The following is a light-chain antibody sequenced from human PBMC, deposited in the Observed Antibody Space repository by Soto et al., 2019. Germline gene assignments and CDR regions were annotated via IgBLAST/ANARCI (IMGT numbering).Light chain of an antibody. CDR1: QSIRNY. CDR3: QQTASTPQT. Sequence: DIQMTQSPSSLSASVGDRVTISCRASQSIRNYVSWYQQKPGTAPKLLIRAASTLQSGVPSRFSGSGSGTDFTLTISSLQIEDFATSFCQQTASTPQTFGQGTNVEI. CDR2: AAS. J-gene: IGKJ1*01. V-gene: IGKV1-39*01.